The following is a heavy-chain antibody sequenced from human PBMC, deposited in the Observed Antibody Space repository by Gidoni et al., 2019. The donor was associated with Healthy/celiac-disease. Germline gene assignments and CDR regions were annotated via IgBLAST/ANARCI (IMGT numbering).Heavy chain of an antibody. CDR1: GFTFSRYA. D-gene: IGHD3-22*01. CDR3: AKDAYYYDSSGYYAGDAFDI. Sequence: ELQLLESGGGLVQPGGSLRLSWAASGFTFSRYAMSWVRQAPGKGLEWVSAISGSGGSTYYADSVKGRFTISRDNSKNTLYLQMNSLRAEDTAVYYCAKDAYYYDSSGYYAGDAFDIWGQGTMVTVSS. J-gene: IGHJ3*02. CDR2: ISGSGGST. V-gene: IGHV3-23*01.